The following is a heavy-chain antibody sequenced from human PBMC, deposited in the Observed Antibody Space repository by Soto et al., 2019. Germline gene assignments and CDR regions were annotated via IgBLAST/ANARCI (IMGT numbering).Heavy chain of an antibody. Sequence: QVQLVQSGAEVKKPGSSVKVSCKASGGTFSTSAISWVRQAPGQGLEWVGGIMPVFATPDYAQKFQGRVTITAEESPTQAHLELTSLRTDDTAVYYCARDKDRQQLGGNYYYILDVWGQGTAITVSS. CDR2: IMPVFATP. V-gene: IGHV1-69*12. D-gene: IGHD3-3*02. CDR3: ARDKDRQQLGGNYYYILDV. CDR1: GGTFSTSA. J-gene: IGHJ6*02.